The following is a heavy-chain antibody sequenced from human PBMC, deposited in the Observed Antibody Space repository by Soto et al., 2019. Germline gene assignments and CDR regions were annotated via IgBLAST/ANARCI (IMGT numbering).Heavy chain of an antibody. V-gene: IGHV3-11*01. CDR1: GFTLVDYY. D-gene: IGHD1-26*01. CDR2: ISSSGSTI. CDR3: ARVNRWELLRYFDY. Sequence: WGSMRLACAASGFTLVDYYISWIGHSPGKGREWVSYISSSGSTIYYADSVKGRFTISRDNAKNSLYLQMNSLRAEDTAVYYCARVNRWELLRYFDYWGQGTLVTVSS. J-gene: IGHJ4*02.